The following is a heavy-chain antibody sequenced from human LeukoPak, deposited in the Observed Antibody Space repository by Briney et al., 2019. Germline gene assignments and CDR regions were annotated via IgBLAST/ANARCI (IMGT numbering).Heavy chain of an antibody. CDR2: INHSGST. J-gene: IGHJ4*02. D-gene: IGHD6-6*01. CDR1: GGCFSGYY. CDR3: ARGGEYSSSSFDY. V-gene: IGHV4-34*01. Sequence: SETLSLTCAVYGGCFSGYYWSWIRQPPGKGLEWIGEINHSGSTNYNPSLKSRVTISVDTSKNQFSLKLSSVTAADTAVYYCARGGEYSSSSFDYWGQGTLVTVSS.